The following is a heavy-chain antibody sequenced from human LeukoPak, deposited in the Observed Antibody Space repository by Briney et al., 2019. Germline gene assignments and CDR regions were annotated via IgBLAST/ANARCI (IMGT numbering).Heavy chain of an antibody. V-gene: IGHV1-69*05. D-gene: IGHD6-13*01. Sequence: SVKVSCKASGGTFSSYAISWVRQAPGQGLEWMGGIIPIFGTANYAQKFQGRVTITTDESTSTAYMELSSLRSEDTAVYYCARDETAIGSSWYLRTKPYGMDVWGQGTTVTVSS. CDR3: ARDETAIGSSWYLRTKPYGMDV. CDR2: IIPIFGTA. J-gene: IGHJ6*02. CDR1: GGTFSSYA.